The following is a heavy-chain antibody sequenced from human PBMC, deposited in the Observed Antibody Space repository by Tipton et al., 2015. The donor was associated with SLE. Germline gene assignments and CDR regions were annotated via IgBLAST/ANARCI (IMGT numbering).Heavy chain of an antibody. CDR1: GDSINSYY. CDR3: ARKSRGRGNYFDY. Sequence: LSLTCIVSGDSINSYYWSWIRQPPGKGLEWVSVISGLGDSPYYADSVKGRFTISRDNSKNTLYLQMNSLRAEDTAVYYCARKSRGRGNYFDYWGQGTLVTVSS. V-gene: IGHV3-23*01. CDR2: ISGLGDSP. D-gene: IGHD2-15*01. J-gene: IGHJ4*02.